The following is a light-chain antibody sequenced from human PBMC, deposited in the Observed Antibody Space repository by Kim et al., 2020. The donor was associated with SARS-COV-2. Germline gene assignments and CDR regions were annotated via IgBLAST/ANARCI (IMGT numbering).Light chain of an antibody. CDR2: NVS. CDR3: CSYVGIFSEV. Sequence: QSALTQPRSVSGSPGQSVTISCTGTSSDVAGYDYVSWYQQHPGKAPKLIIYNVSKRPSGVPDRFSGSKSGNTASLTIFGLQAEDEADYYCCSYVGIFSEVFGGGTQLTVL. CDR1: SSDVAGYDY. V-gene: IGLV2-11*01. J-gene: IGLJ2*01.